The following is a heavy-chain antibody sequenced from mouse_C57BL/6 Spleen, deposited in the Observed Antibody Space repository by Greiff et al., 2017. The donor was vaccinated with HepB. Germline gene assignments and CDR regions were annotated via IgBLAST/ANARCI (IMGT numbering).Heavy chain of an antibody. Sequence: VQLQQSGPELVKPGASVKISCKASGYAFSSSWMNWVKQRPGKGLEWIGRIYPGDGDTNYNGKFKGKATLTADKSSSTAYMQLSSLTSEDSAVYFCAREGYGNLFDYWGQGTTLTVSS. CDR3: AREGYGNLFDY. CDR2: IYPGDGDT. V-gene: IGHV1-82*01. D-gene: IGHD2-10*02. CDR1: GYAFSSSW. J-gene: IGHJ2*01.